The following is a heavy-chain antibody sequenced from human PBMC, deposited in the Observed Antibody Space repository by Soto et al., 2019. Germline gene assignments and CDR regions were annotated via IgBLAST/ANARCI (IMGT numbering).Heavy chain of an antibody. V-gene: IGHV1-69*13. Sequence: GASVKVSCKASGGTFSSYAISWVRQAPGQGLEWMGGIIPIFGTANYAQKFQGRVTITADESTSTAYMELSSLRSEDTAVYYCARDYRLGGSLWFDPWGQGTLVTVSS. CDR1: GGTFSSYA. D-gene: IGHD3-9*01. CDR2: IIPIFGTA. J-gene: IGHJ5*02. CDR3: ARDYRLGGSLWFDP.